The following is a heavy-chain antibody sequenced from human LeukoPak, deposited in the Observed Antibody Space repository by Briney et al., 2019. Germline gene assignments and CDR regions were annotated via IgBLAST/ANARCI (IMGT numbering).Heavy chain of an antibody. Sequence: SQALSLTCAISGDSFSNNRATWNWLRQSPSRGLEWLGRAYYRSKWYNDCAVSVKSRITINPDTSRNQFSLQLNSVTPEDTAVYYCSRGRGDIDFDYWGQGTLVIVSS. CDR2: AYYRSKWYN. CDR3: SRGRGDIDFDY. V-gene: IGHV6-1*01. J-gene: IGHJ4*02. CDR1: GDSFSNNRAT.